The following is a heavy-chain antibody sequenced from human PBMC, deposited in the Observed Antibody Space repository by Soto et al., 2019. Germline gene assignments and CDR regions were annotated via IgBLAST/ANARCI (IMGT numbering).Heavy chain of an antibody. V-gene: IGHV3-21*01. CDR2: ISSSSSYI. J-gene: IGHJ4*02. D-gene: IGHD6-6*01. Sequence: EVQLVESGGGLVKPGGSLRLSCAASGFTFSSYSMNWVRQAPGKGLEWVSSISSSSSYIYYADSLKGRFTISRDNAKNSRYLQMNSLRAEDTAVYYCARDLYSSSARYFDYWGQGTLVTVSS. CDR3: ARDLYSSSARYFDY. CDR1: GFTFSSYS.